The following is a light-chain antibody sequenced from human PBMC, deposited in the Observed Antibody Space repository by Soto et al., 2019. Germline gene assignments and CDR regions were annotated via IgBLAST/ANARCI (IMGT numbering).Light chain of an antibody. CDR1: ESVDFH. V-gene: IGKV3-15*01. CDR2: DAS. CDR3: QQYYTWPIT. J-gene: IGKJ4*01. Sequence: VFTQSPATLSLSPGKRATLSCRASESVDFHLAWYQQKPGQAPRLLIYDASTGATGIPARFSGSGSGTEFTLTISSLQSEDCAVYYCQQYYTWPITFGGGTKVDIK.